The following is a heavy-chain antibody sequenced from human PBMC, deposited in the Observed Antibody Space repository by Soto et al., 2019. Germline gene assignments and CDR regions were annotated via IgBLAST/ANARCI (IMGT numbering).Heavy chain of an antibody. CDR1: GGSISSGDYY. CDR3: ARVGGFGATTIDY. V-gene: IGHV4-30-4*01. Sequence: QVQLQESGPGLVKPSQTLSLTCTVSGGSISSGDYYWSWIRQPPGKGLEWIGYIYYSGSTYYNPSLKSRVTLSVEPSKNQFSLKLSSVTAADTAVYYCARVGGFGATTIDYWGQGTLVTVSS. J-gene: IGHJ4*02. CDR2: IYYSGST. D-gene: IGHD3-10*01.